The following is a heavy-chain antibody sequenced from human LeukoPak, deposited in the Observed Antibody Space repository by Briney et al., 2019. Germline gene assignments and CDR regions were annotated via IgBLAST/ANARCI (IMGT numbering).Heavy chain of an antibody. Sequence: GGSLRLSCAASGFTFSSYAMSWVRQAPGKGLEWVSAISGSGGSTYYADSVKGRFTISRDNSKNTLYLQMNSLRAEDTAAYYCANCPEVTSPFDYWGQGTLVTVSS. CDR1: GFTFSSYA. CDR2: ISGSGGST. V-gene: IGHV3-23*01. J-gene: IGHJ4*02. CDR3: ANCPEVTSPFDY. D-gene: IGHD4-17*01.